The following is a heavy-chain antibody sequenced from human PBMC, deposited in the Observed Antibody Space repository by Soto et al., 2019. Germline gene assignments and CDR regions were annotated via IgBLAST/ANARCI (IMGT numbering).Heavy chain of an antibody. D-gene: IGHD6-13*01. Sequence: SVKVSCKASGGTFSSYAISWVRQAPGQGLEWMGGIIPIFGTANYAQKFQGRVTITADESTSTAYMELSSLRSEDTAVYYCARDGELQLVRPNWFDPWGQGTLVTVSS. CDR2: IIPIFGTA. CDR1: GGTFSSYA. V-gene: IGHV1-69*13. CDR3: ARDGELQLVRPNWFDP. J-gene: IGHJ5*02.